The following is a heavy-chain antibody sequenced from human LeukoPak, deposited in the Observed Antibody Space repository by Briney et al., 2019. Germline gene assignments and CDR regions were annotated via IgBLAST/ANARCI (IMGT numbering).Heavy chain of an antibody. J-gene: IGHJ3*02. V-gene: IGHV4-59*01. D-gene: IGHD3-9*01. CDR3: ARDAAPLRAFDI. Sequence: SETLSLTCTVSGGSISSYYWSWIRQPPGKGLEWIGYIYYSGSTNYNPSLKSRVTISVDTSKNQFSLRLSSVTAADTAVYYCARDAAPLRAFDIWGQGTMVTVSS. CDR2: IYYSGST. CDR1: GGSISSYY.